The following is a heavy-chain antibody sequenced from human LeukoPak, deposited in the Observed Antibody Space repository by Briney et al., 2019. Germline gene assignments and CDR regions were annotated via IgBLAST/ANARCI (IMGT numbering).Heavy chain of an antibody. D-gene: IGHD3-10*01. CDR3: ATDLLWFGELFPGGV. J-gene: IGHJ4*02. CDR1: GYTLTELS. CDR2: FDPEDGET. V-gene: IGHV1-24*01. Sequence: ASVKVSCKVSGYTLTELSMHWVRQAPGKGLEWMGGFDPEDGETIYAQKFQGRVTMTEDTPTGTAYMELSSLRSEDTAVYYCATDLLWFGELFPGGVWGQGTLVTVSS.